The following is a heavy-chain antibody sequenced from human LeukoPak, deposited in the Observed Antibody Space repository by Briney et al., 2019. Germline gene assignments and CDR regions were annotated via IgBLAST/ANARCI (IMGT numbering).Heavy chain of an antibody. Sequence: ASVKVSCKASGYTFTSYGISWVRQAPGQGLEWMGWISAYNGNTNYAQKLQGRVTMTTDTSTSTAYMELRSLRSDDMAVYYCARDFSSTYRPNWFDPWGQGTLVTVSS. J-gene: IGHJ5*02. V-gene: IGHV1-18*03. CDR2: ISAYNGNT. D-gene: IGHD2-2*01. CDR3: ARDFSSTYRPNWFDP. CDR1: GYTFTSYG.